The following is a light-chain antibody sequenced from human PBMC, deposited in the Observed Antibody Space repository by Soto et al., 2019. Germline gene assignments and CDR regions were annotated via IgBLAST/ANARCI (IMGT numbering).Light chain of an antibody. CDR3: QQYNSYSGT. CDR2: DAS. Sequence: DIQMTQSPSTLSASVGDRVTITCRASQSISSWLAWYQQKPGKAPKLLIYDASSFESGVPSRFSGSGSGTDFTLTISSLQPDDFATYYCQQYNSYSGTFGQGTQVEIK. V-gene: IGKV1-5*01. CDR1: QSISSW. J-gene: IGKJ1*01.